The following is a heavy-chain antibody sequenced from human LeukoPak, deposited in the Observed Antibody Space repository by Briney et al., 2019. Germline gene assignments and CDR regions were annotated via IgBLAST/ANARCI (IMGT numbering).Heavy chain of an antibody. CDR3: ARDGHTGATIFHWFDP. Sequence: SVKVSCKASRGTFSSYAISWVRQAPGQGLEWMGGIIAIFGTANYAQKFQGRVTITADESTSTAYMELSSLRSEDTAVYYCARDGHTGATIFHWFDPWGQGTLVTGSS. CDR2: IIAIFGTA. V-gene: IGHV1-69*13. J-gene: IGHJ5*02. CDR1: RGTFSSYA. D-gene: IGHD3-9*01.